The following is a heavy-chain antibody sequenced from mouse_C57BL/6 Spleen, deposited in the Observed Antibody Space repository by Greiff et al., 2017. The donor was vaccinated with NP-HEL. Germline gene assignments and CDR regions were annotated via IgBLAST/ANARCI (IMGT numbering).Heavy chain of an antibody. CDR2: INYDGSST. CDR3: AREDPYYSNPYAMDY. V-gene: IGHV5-16*01. J-gene: IGHJ4*01. D-gene: IGHD2-5*01. Sequence: EVKLMESEGGLVQPGSSMKLSCTASGFTFSDYYMAWVRQVPEKGLEWVANINYDGSSTYYLDSLKSRFIISRDNAKNILYLQMSSLKSEDTATYYCAREDPYYSNPYAMDYWGQGTSVTVSS. CDR1: GFTFSDYY.